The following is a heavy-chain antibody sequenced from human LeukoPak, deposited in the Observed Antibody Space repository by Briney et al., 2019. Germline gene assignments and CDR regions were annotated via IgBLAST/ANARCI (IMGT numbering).Heavy chain of an antibody. CDR2: TYYSGST. Sequence: SETLSLTCTVSGGSISSGDYYWSWIRQPPGKGLEWIGYTYYSGSTYYNPSLKSRVTISVDTSKNQFSLKLSSVTAADTAVYYCARRRGLYCSSTSCYENYYFDYWGQGTLVTVSS. D-gene: IGHD2-2*01. CDR1: GGSISSGDYY. CDR3: ARRRGLYCSSTSCYENYYFDY. J-gene: IGHJ4*02. V-gene: IGHV4-30-4*08.